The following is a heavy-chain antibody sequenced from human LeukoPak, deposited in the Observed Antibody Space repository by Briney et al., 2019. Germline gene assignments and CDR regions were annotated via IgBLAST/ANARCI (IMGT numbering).Heavy chain of an antibody. Sequence: SETLSLTCTVSGDSISNYYWSWIRQPPGKGLEWLGHISYIGSTNYNPSLNSRVTISVDTSKNQFSLTLISVTAADTAVYFCARAAPNYYDSSGSLRNPYFDYWGQGTLVTVSS. CDR1: GDSISNYY. J-gene: IGHJ4*02. CDR2: ISYIGST. CDR3: ARAAPNYYDSSGSLRNPYFDY. D-gene: IGHD3-22*01. V-gene: IGHV4-59*12.